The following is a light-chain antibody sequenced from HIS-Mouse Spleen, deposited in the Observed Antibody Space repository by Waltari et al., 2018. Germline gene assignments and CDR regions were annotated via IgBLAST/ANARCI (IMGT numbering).Light chain of an antibody. CDR1: RSDVGSYNL. V-gene: IGLV2-23*03. Sequence: QSALTQPASVSGSPGQSITIPCTGTRSDVGSYNLVSWYQQHPGKAPKLMIYEGSKRPSGVSNRFSGSKSGNTASLTISGLQAEDEADYYCCSYAGSSTFGVFGGGTKLTVL. J-gene: IGLJ3*02. CDR2: EGS. CDR3: CSYAGSSTFGV.